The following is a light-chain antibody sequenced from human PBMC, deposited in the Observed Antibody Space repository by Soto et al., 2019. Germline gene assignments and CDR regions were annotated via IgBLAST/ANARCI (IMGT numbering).Light chain of an antibody. Sequence: EIVLTQSPGTLSLSPGARATLSCRASQSVNSRHLAWYQQKPGQAHRLLIYDASNRVTGIPDKFSGSGSGTDFTLTISRLEPEDFAVYYCQQYGSSLWTFGQGTKVEIK. J-gene: IGKJ1*01. CDR2: DAS. V-gene: IGKV3-20*01. CDR1: QSVNSRH. CDR3: QQYGSSLWT.